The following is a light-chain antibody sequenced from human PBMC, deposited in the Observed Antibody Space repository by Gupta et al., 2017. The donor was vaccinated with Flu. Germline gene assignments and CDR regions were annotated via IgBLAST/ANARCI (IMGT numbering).Light chain of an antibody. J-gene: IGLJ3*02. Sequence: SVFTPPPSVSAAPGQKVTISCSGSSSNIGVNYASWYQQFPGTAPKLLIYDNDKRPSGIPDRFSGSKSGTSATMGITXVXTGEEDXYYCGTWDNSRDFSRVFGGGTKLTVL. CDR2: DND. V-gene: IGLV1-51*01. CDR1: SSNIGVNY. CDR3: GTWDNSRDFSRV.